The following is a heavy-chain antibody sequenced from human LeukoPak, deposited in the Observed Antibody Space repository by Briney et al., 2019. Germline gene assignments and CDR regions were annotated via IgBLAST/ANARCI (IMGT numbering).Heavy chain of an antibody. D-gene: IGHD4-23*01. CDR1: GFTFSSYA. V-gene: IGHV3-23*01. Sequence: GGSLRLSCAASGFTFSSYAMSWVRQAPGKGLKWVQAISGSGGSTYYADSVKGRFTISRDNSKNTLYLQMNSLRDEDTAVYYCAKLRTTVVTPLNYFDYWGQGTLVTVSS. CDR2: ISGSGGST. CDR3: AKLRTTVVTPLNYFDY. J-gene: IGHJ4*02.